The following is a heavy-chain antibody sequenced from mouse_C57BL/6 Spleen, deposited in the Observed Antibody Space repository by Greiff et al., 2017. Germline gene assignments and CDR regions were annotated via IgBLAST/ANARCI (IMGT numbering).Heavy chain of an antibody. CDR2: IHPNSGST. D-gene: IGHD2-5*01. CDR3: ASGYYSNVFAY. CDR1: GYTFTSYW. V-gene: IGHV1-64*01. Sequence: QVQLQQPGAELVKPGASVKLSCKASGYTFTSYWMHWVKQRPGQGLEWIGMIHPNSGSTNYNEKFKSKATLTVDKSSSTAYMQLSSLTSEDSAVYYCASGYYSNVFAYWGQGTLVTVSA. J-gene: IGHJ3*01.